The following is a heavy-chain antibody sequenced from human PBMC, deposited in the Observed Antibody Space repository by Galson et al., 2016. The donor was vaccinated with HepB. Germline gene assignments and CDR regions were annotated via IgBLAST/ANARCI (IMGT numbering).Heavy chain of an antibody. CDR1: EFTLSYHW. V-gene: IGHV3-7*01. CDR2: MKGDETQK. CDR3: ARPRWLQSADAFDV. Sequence: SLRLSCAVSEFTLSYHWMNWVRQAPGKGLEWVANMKGDETQKRYVDSVKGRFTLSRGNAESSLFLQMDILRAEDTAIYFGARPRWLQSADAFDVWGQGTMVTVSS. D-gene: IGHD5-24*01. J-gene: IGHJ3*01.